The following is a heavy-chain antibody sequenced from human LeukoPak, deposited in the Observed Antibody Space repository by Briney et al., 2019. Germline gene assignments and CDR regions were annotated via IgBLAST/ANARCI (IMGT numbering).Heavy chain of an antibody. CDR2: IYHSGST. CDR3: ARRRYGSGSYYNDY. D-gene: IGHD3-10*01. V-gene: IGHV4-38-2*02. J-gene: IGHJ4*02. CDR1: GYSISSGYY. Sequence: SETLSLTCTVSGYSISSGYYWGWIRQPPGKGLEWIGSIYHSGSTYYNPSLKSRVTISVDTSKNQISLKLSSVTAADTAVYYCARRRYGSGSYYNDYWGQGTLVTVSS.